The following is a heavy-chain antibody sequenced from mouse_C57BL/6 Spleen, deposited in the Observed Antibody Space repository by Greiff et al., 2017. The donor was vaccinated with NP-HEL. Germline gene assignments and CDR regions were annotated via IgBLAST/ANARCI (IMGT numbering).Heavy chain of an antibody. CDR1: GYSITSGYY. CDR2: ISYDGSN. CDR3: ARDRDGPTADGFAY. Sequence: EVQLQESGPGLVKPSQSLSLTCSVTGYSITSGYYWNWIRQFPGNKLEWMGYISYDGSNNYNPSLKNRISITRDTSKNQFFLKLNSVTTEDTATYYCARDRDGPTADGFAYWGQGTLVTVSS. D-gene: IGHD1-1*01. V-gene: IGHV3-6*01. J-gene: IGHJ3*01.